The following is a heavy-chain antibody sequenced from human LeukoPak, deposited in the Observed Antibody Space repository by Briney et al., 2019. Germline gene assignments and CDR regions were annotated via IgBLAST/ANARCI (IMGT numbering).Heavy chain of an antibody. CDR2: MYHSGST. CDR1: GYSIDSGYY. CDR3: ARVAVLRILRVGDSPIWDVFDI. D-gene: IGHD1-26*01. Sequence: SETLSLTCAVSGYSIDSGYYWAWIRQPPGKGLEWIGSMYHSGSTYYNPSLKSRVTISVDTSENHFSLKLISVTAADTAMYYCARVAVLRILRVGDSPIWDVFDIWGQGTMVTVSS. J-gene: IGHJ3*02. V-gene: IGHV4-38-2*01.